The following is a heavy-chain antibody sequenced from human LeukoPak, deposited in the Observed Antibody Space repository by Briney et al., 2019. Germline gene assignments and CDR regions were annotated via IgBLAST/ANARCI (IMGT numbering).Heavy chain of an antibody. CDR2: ISGSGGST. CDR3: AKSSYYDSSGYYREYYFDY. J-gene: IGHJ4*02. Sequence: GGSLRLSCAASGFTFSTYAMNWVRQAPGKGLEWVSAISGSGGSTNYADSVKGRVTVSRDNSKSTLYLQMNSLRAEDTAVYYCAKSSYYDSSGYYREYYFDYWGQGTLVTVSS. D-gene: IGHD3-22*01. CDR1: GFTFSTYA. V-gene: IGHV3-23*01.